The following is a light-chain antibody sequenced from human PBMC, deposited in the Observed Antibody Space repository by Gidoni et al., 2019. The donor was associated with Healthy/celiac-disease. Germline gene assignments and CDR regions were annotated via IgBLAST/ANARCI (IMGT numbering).Light chain of an antibody. CDR3: QSYDSSHVV. CDR1: SPNIGAGYD. V-gene: IGLV1-40*01. CDR2: GNS. Sequence: QSVLTQPPSVSGAPGQRVTISCTGSSPNIGAGYDVQWYQQLPGTAPKPLIYGNSNRPSGVPDRFSGSKSGTSASLAITGLQAEDEADYYCQSYDSSHVVFGGGTKLTVL. J-gene: IGLJ2*01.